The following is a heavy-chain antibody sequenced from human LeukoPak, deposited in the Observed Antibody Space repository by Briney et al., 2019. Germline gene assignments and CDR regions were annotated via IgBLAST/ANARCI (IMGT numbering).Heavy chain of an antibody. V-gene: IGHV4-34*01. CDR3: ARGTHTTTTVRYYYCGMDV. CDR2: INHSGST. CDR1: GESFSGYY. Sequence: SETLSLTCAVYGESFSGYYWSWIRQSPGKGLEWIGEINHSGSTNYNPSLKSRVTISVDMSKNQFSLKLSSVTAADTAVYYCARGTHTTTTVRYYYCGMDVWGQGTTVTVSS. J-gene: IGHJ6*02. D-gene: IGHD4-17*01.